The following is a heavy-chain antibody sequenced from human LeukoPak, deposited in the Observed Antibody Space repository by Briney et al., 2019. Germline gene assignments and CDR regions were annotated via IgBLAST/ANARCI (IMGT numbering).Heavy chain of an antibody. V-gene: IGHV1-8*01. D-gene: IGHD3-3*01. Sequence: APVKVSCKASGYTFTSYDINWVRQAPGQGLEWMGWMNPNSGNTGYAQEFQGRVTMTRNTSISTAYMELSSLRSEDTAVYYCARGVHDFWSGYLYWGQGTLVTVSS. CDR2: MNPNSGNT. CDR1: GYTFTSYD. J-gene: IGHJ4*02. CDR3: ARGVHDFWSGYLY.